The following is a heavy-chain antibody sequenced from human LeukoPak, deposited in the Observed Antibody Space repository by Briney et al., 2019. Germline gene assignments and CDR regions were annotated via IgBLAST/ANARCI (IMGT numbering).Heavy chain of an antibody. Sequence: SESLSLTCTVSGDPINTGYYWNWIRQHPGKGLEWIGQISDSGNTNYNPSLKGRVTMSVDTSQNQFSLKLSSVTAADTAVYYCARGDDHFDYWGQGSLVTVSS. CDR3: ARGDDHFDY. J-gene: IGHJ4*02. CDR2: ISDSGNT. CDR1: GDPINTGYY. V-gene: IGHV4-31*03.